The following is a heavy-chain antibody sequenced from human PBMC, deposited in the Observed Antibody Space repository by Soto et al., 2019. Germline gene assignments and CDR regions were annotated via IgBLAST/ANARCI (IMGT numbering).Heavy chain of an antibody. D-gene: IGHD2-15*01. Sequence: QVQLVQSGAEVKKPGASVKVSCKASGYTFTSYAMHWVRQAPGQRLEWMGRINAGNGNTKYSQKFQGRVTITRDTSGSTAYMELSSLRSEDTAVYYCARGPGGPDGPGDYWGQGTLVTVSS. J-gene: IGHJ4*02. CDR1: GYTFTSYA. V-gene: IGHV1-3*01. CDR2: INAGNGNT. CDR3: ARGPGGPDGPGDY.